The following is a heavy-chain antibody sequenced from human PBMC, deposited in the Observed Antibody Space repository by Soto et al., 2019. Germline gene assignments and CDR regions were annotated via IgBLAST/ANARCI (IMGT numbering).Heavy chain of an antibody. CDR3: ARVAVTTYYFDY. V-gene: IGHV3-74*01. Sequence: EVQLVESGGDLVQPGGSLRLSCAASGFTFTTYWMHWVRQSPGKGLVWVSRINPDGSRTSYADSVKGRFTISRDNAKNTLYLQMNSLGAEDPAVYYCARVAVTTYYFDYWGHGTLVTVSS. CDR1: GFTFTTYW. D-gene: IGHD4-17*01. CDR2: INPDGSRT. J-gene: IGHJ4*01.